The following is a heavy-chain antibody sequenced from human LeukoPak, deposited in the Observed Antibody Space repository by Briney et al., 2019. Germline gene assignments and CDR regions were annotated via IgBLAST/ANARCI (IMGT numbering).Heavy chain of an antibody. D-gene: IGHD1-1*01. CDR3: ARDRGTWNDDGFDY. CDR1: GGSISSGSYY. CDR2: IYASGST. V-gene: IGHV4-61*02. J-gene: IGHJ4*02. Sequence: SETLSLTCTVSGGSISSGSYYWSWIRQPAGKGLKWIGRIYASGSTNYNPSLKSRVTMSVDTSKNQFSLKLSSVTAADTAVYYCARDRGTWNDDGFDYWGQGTLVTVSS.